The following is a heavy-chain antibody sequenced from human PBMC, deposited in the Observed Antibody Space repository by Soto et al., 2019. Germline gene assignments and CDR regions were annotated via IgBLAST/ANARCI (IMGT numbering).Heavy chain of an antibody. V-gene: IGHV3-23*01. CDR3: ARDSITRVSSDVPGMDV. CDR1: GFTFSTYA. CDR2: IGEGGFST. D-gene: IGHD3-16*01. J-gene: IGHJ6*02. Sequence: EVRLLESGGGLVEPGGSLRLSCAASGFTFSTYAMGWVRQAPGKGLEWVSVIGEGGFSTQYAASVKGRFTISRDNSKNMLYLQMNSLRSDDTAVYYCARDSITRVSSDVPGMDVWGQGTTVTVSS.